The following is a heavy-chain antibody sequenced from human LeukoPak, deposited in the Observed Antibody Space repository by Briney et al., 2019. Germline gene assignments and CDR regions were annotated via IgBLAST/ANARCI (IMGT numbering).Heavy chain of an antibody. CDR1: GYTFTNYD. CDR2: MNPNSGNS. V-gene: IGHV1-8*03. CDR3: AREGLDY. J-gene: IGHJ4*02. Sequence: ASVKVSCKASGYTFTNYDINWVRQATGQGLEWMGYMNPNSGNSAYAQKFQGRVTITTDASISTVYMELSGLTSEDTALYYCAREGLDYWGQGTLVTVSS.